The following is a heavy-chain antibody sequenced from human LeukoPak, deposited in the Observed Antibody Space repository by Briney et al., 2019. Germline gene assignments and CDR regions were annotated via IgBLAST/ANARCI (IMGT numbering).Heavy chain of an antibody. Sequence: ASAKVSCKASGYTFTSYDINWVRQATGQGLEWMGWMNPNSGNTGYAQKFQGRVTMTRNTSISTAYMELSSLRSEDTAVYYCARGLRGTGRNYYYYMDVWGKGTTVTVSS. J-gene: IGHJ6*03. CDR2: MNPNSGNT. V-gene: IGHV1-8*01. D-gene: IGHD3-16*01. CDR1: GYTFTSYD. CDR3: ARGLRGTGRNYYYYMDV.